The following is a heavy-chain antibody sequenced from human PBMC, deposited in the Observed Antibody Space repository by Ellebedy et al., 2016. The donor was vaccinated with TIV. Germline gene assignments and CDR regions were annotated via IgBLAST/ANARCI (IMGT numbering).Heavy chain of an antibody. CDR3: ARDVWGGGWA. V-gene: IGHV3-7*01. D-gene: IGHD6-19*01. Sequence: GESLKISCEASGFTFSRHWISWFRLAPGKGLEWVANIKQDGSEKYYVDSVKGRFTISRDNAKNSVYLQLRSLGAEDTAVYYCARDVWGGGWAWGQGTPVTVSS. J-gene: IGHJ5*02. CDR1: GFTFSRHW. CDR2: IKQDGSEK.